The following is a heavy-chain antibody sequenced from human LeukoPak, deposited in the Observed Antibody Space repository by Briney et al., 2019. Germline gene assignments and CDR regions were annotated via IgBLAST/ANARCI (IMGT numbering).Heavy chain of an antibody. CDR1: GGSISSGGYY. V-gene: IGHV4-31*03. J-gene: IGHJ5*02. D-gene: IGHD3-9*01. Sequence: SETLSLTCTVCGGSISSGGYYWSWIRQHPGKSLEWIGYIYYSRSTYYNPSLKSRVTISVDTSKNQFSLKLSSVTAADTAVYYCARAIGAWDLYDILTGYHPGWFDPWGQGTLVTVSS. CDR2: IYYSRST. CDR3: ARAIGAWDLYDILTGYHPGWFDP.